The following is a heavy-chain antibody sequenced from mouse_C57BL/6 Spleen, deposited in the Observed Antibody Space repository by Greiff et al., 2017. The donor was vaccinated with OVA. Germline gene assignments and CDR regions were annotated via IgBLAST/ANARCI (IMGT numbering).Heavy chain of an antibody. CDR3: TRDEGTVMDY. Sequence: EVKLMESGAGLVKPGGSLKLSCAASGFTFSSYAMSWVRQTPEKRLEWVAYISSGGDYIYYADTVKGRFTISRDNARNTLYLQMSSLKSEDTAMYYCTRDEGTVMDYWGQGTSVTVSS. V-gene: IGHV5-9-1*02. D-gene: IGHD4-1*01. CDR1: GFTFSSYA. J-gene: IGHJ4*01. CDR2: ISSGGDYI.